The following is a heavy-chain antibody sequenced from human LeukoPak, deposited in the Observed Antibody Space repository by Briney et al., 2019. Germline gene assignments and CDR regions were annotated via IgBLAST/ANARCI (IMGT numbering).Heavy chain of an antibody. J-gene: IGHJ6*03. V-gene: IGHV1-8*03. Sequence: ASVKVSCKASVYTFSSYDINWVRQATGQGLEWMGWMNPNSGNTGYAQKFQGRVTITRNTSISTAQMEMCSLRSEGTAVYYCARAPKRQVYYYYMDVWGKGTTVTVSS. CDR1: VYTFSSYD. CDR3: ARAPKRQVYYYYMDV. CDR2: MNPNSGNT.